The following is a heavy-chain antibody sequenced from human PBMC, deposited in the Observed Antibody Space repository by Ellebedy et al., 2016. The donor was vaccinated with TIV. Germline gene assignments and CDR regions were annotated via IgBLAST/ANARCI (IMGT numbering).Heavy chain of an antibody. CDR3: AITGRYCSSTGC. CDR2: ISGSGGST. J-gene: IGHJ4*02. D-gene: IGHD2-2*01. V-gene: IGHV3-23*01. Sequence: GGSLRLXXAASGFTFSSYAMSWVRQAPGKGLEWVSAISGSGGSTYYADSVKGRFTISRDNSKNTLYLQMNSLRAEDTAVYYCAITGRYCSSTGCWGQGTLVTVSS. CDR1: GFTFSSYA.